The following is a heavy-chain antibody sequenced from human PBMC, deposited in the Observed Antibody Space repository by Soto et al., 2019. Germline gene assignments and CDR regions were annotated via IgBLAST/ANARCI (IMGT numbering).Heavy chain of an antibody. CDR1: GGSVSSGSYY. Sequence: QAQLQASGPGLVKPSETLSLSCTVSGGSVSSGSYYWHWIRQPPGKGLEWIAYIYNNGGTSYNPSLKSRVVIPLDPSKNQFSLRLTSVTAADTAFYYCARQKLGKHHFDSWGQRTLVTVSS. CDR3: ARQKLGKHHFDS. CDR2: IYNNGGT. J-gene: IGHJ4*02. V-gene: IGHV4-61*01. D-gene: IGHD7-27*01.